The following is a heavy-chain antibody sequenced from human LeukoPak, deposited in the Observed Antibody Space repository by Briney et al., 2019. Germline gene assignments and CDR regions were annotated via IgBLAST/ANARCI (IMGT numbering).Heavy chain of an antibody. CDR2: ISSSSSYI. CDR3: ARSIAGETQY. Sequence: GGSLRLSCAASGFTFSNYWMSWVRQAPGKGLEWVSSISSSSSYIYYADSVKGRFTISRDNAKNSLYLQMNSLRAEDTAVYYCARSIAGETQYWGQGTLVTVSS. J-gene: IGHJ4*02. D-gene: IGHD6-6*01. CDR1: GFTFSNYW. V-gene: IGHV3-21*01.